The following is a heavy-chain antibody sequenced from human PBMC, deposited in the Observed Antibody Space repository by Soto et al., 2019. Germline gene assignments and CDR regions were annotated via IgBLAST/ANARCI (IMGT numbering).Heavy chain of an antibody. J-gene: IGHJ4*01. V-gene: IGHV4-61*01. CDR1: GGSVSSRNYY. CDR3: VRDVGPHSTTWYDFDF. Sequence: SETLSLTCQVSGGSVSSRNYYWSWIRQPPGKGLEWIGYIYYNGNTIYSPSLKSRVTLSLDTAKNQFSLQLSSVTPADTGVYYCVRDVGPHSTTWYDFDFWGPGVLVTVSS. CDR2: IYYNGNT. D-gene: IGHD6-13*01.